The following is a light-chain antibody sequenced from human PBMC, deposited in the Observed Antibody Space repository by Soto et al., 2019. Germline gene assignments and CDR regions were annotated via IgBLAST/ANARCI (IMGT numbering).Light chain of an antibody. J-gene: IGKJ2*01. V-gene: IGKV1-5*01. CDR2: DAS. CDR1: QSISSW. CDR3: QEYNSYSYT. Sequence: DIQMPQSPSTLSASVADRATMTCRASQSISSWLAWYQQKPWKAPKLLIYDASSLEGGVPSRFSGSGSGTEFTLTISSLQPDDCATYDCQEYNSYSYTFGQGNKLEIK.